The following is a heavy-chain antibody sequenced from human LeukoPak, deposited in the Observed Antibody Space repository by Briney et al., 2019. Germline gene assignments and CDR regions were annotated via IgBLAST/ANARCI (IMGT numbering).Heavy chain of an antibody. Sequence: GGSLRLSCSASGCTFSCYDMNWIRQAPGKGLEWISATSGRSSHTYYRYSVKGRFSISRYNARNLLYLQKNGLGAEDTAVYYCGRASPPPGSSSAGDLWGQGTLVTVSS. CDR3: GRASPPPGSSSAGDL. V-gene: IGHV3-21*06. CDR1: GCTFSCYD. CDR2: TSGRSSHT. J-gene: IGHJ4*02. D-gene: IGHD3-16*01.